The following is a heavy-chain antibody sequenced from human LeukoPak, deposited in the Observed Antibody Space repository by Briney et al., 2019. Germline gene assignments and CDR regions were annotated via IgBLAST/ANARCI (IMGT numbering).Heavy chain of an antibody. D-gene: IGHD4-17*01. J-gene: IGHJ4*02. CDR1: GYTFTGYY. Sequence: ASVKVSCKASGYTFTGYYMHWVRQAPGQGLEWMGWTNPNSGGTNYAQKFQGRVTMTRDTSISTAYMELSRLRSDDTAVYYCARSDYGDYGYYFDYWGQGTLVTVSS. CDR3: ARSDYGDYGYYFDY. CDR2: TNPNSGGT. V-gene: IGHV1-2*02.